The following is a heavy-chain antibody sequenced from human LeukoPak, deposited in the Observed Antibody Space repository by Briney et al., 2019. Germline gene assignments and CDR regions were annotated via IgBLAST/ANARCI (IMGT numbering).Heavy chain of an antibody. CDR1: GVSVSSNY. V-gene: IGHV3-53*01. Sequence: GGSLRLSCAASGVSVSSNYISWVRQAPGKGLEWVSIIYSVGSTYYADSAKGRFTISQDNSKNSMYLLMNSLTAEPRPVHYFVRAHHPGGWFDPWGQGTLVTVSS. D-gene: IGHD3-10*01. CDR3: VRAHHPGGWFDP. CDR2: IYSVGST. J-gene: IGHJ5*02.